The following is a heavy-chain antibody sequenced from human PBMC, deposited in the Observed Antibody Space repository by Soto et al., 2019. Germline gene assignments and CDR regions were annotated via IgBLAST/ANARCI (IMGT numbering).Heavy chain of an antibody. V-gene: IGHV3-21*01. J-gene: IGHJ5*02. D-gene: IGHD6-19*01. CDR2: ISSSSSYI. Sequence: EVQLVESGGGLVKPGGSLRLSCAASGFTFSSYSMNWVRQAPGKGLEWVSSISSSSSYIYYADSVKGRFTISRDNAKNSLYLQMNSLRAEDTAVYYCARDSSGWYAGCDPWGQGTLVTVSS. CDR3: ARDSSGWYAGCDP. CDR1: GFTFSSYS.